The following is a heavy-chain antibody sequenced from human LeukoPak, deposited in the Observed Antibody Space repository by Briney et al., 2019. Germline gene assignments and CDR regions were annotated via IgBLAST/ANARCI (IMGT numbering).Heavy chain of an antibody. V-gene: IGHV4-30-4*01. Sequence: SETLSLTCTVSGGSISSGDYYWTWIRQPPGKGLEWIGYIYYSGSTYYNPSLKSRVTISVDTSKNQFSLKLSSVTAADTAVYYCARGFDWLLTIFDPWGQGTLVTVSS. D-gene: IGHD3-9*01. CDR1: GGSISSGDYY. CDR2: IYYSGST. J-gene: IGHJ5*02. CDR3: ARGFDWLLTIFDP.